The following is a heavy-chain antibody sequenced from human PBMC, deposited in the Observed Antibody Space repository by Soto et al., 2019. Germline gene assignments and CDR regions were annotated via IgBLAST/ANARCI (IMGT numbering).Heavy chain of an antibody. J-gene: IGHJ4*02. D-gene: IGHD6-13*01. CDR1: GFTFSRFW. CDR2: IDQDGNEK. CDR3: ARTPTNSWYSDF. V-gene: IGHV3-7*03. Sequence: GGSLRLSCAASGFTFSRFWMSWVRQAPGKGLEWVANIDQDGNEKYYVDSMKGRFTISRDNAKNSLYLQMNSLRAEDTALYYCARTPTNSWYSDFWGQGTLVTVSS.